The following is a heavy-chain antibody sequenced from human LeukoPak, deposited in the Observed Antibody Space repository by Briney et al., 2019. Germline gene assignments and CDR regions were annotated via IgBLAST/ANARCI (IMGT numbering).Heavy chain of an antibody. Sequence: PGGSLRLSCAASGFTFSSYAMSWARQAPGKGLEWVSGISSSGSGGNTYYADSVKGRFTISRDNAKNSLYLQMNSLRAEDTAVYYCARSDAVADFGSLVLDYWGQGTLVTVSS. D-gene: IGHD6-19*01. J-gene: IGHJ4*02. CDR3: ARSDAVADFGSLVLDY. V-gene: IGHV3-48*01. CDR2: ISSSGSGGNT. CDR1: GFTFSSYA.